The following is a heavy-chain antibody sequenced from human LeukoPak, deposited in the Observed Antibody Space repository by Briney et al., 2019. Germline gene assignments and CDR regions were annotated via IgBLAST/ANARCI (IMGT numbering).Heavy chain of an antibody. J-gene: IGHJ6*02. CDR2: IYYSGST. V-gene: IGHV4-39*01. CDR3: ARQPRNYYGMDV. CDR1: GGSISSSSYY. Sequence: SETLSLTCTVSGGSISSSSYYWGWIRQPPGKGLEWIGSIYYSGSTYYNPSLKSRVTISVDTSKNQFSLKLSSVTAADTAVYYCARQPRNYYGMDVWGQRTTVTASS.